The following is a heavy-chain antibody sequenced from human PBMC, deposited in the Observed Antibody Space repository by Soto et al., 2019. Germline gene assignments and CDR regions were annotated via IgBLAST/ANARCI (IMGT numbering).Heavy chain of an antibody. CDR1: GGSISGGVGGLYY. CDR3: AREDIPLTTDWYFDL. J-gene: IGHJ2*01. V-gene: IGHV4-30-4*01. CDR2: IYDSGST. D-gene: IGHD4-17*01. Sequence: QLQLRESGPGLVKPSATLSLTCTVSGGSISGGVGGLYYWSWIRQPPGKGRGWIGYIYDSGSTYYNPSLRSLVTISVDTSKNQFSLRVSSVTAAHTAVYYCAREDIPLTTDWYFDLWGRGTLVTVSS.